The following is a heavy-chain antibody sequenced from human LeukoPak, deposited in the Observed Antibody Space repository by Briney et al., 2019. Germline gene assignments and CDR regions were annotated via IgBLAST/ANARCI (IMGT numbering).Heavy chain of an antibody. D-gene: IGHD3-22*01. CDR2: IYTSGST. CDR1: GGSVSSYY. CDR3: ARDRYYYDTSGPPLDI. V-gene: IGHV4-4*07. Sequence: IPSETLSLTCTFSGGSVSSYYWSWIRQPAGKGLEWIGRIYTSGSTNYNPSLKSRVTMSVDTSKNQFSLRLSSVTAADTAVYYCARDRYYYDTSGPPLDIWGQGTMVTVSS. J-gene: IGHJ3*02.